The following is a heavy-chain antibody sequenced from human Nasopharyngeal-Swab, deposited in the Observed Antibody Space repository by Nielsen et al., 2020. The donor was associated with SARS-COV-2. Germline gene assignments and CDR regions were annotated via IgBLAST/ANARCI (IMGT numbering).Heavy chain of an antibody. CDR1: GFTFSSYW. J-gene: IGHJ4*02. V-gene: IGHV3-33*08. D-gene: IGHD6-13*01. CDR3: ARVGSSSWHFDY. Sequence: GESLKISCAASGFTFSSYWMNRVRQAPGKGLEWVAVIWYDGSNKYYADSVKGRFTISRDNSKNTLYLQMNSLRAEDTAVYYCARVGSSSWHFDYWGQGTLVTVSS. CDR2: IWYDGSNK.